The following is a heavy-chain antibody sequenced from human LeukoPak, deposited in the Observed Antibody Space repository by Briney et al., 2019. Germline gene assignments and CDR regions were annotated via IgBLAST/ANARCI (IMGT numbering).Heavy chain of an antibody. D-gene: IGHD4-23*01. CDR1: GGSISSYD. CDR2: IYYSGST. CDR3: ARESRGWYGGNSEAFDY. Sequence: PSETLSLTCTASGGSISSYDWSWIRQPPGKGLEWIGYIYYSGSTNYNPSLKSRVTISVATSKNQFSLKLSSVTAADTAVYYCARESRGWYGGNSEAFDYWGQGTLVTVSS. J-gene: IGHJ4*02. V-gene: IGHV4-59*01.